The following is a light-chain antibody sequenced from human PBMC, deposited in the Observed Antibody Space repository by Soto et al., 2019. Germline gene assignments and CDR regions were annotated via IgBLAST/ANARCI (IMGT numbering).Light chain of an antibody. CDR1: SGDIGSYNR. J-gene: IGLJ1*01. V-gene: IGLV2-14*01. Sequence: LTQPASVSGSPGQSITISCTGTSGDIGSYNRVSWYQQHPGKAPKLIIYEVTDRPSGVSNRFSGSKSGNTASLTISGLQAEDEAEYYCSSYTNINTRAGVFGTGTKVTVL. CDR3: SSYTNINTRAGV. CDR2: EVT.